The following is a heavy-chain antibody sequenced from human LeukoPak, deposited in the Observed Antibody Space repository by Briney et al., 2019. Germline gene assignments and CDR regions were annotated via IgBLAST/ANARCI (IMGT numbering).Heavy chain of an antibody. Sequence: APLKGSSTASLYTFTSSGISCVRQAPGHGLEWMGWISAYNGNTNYAQKLQGRVTMTTDTATSTAYMELRSLRSDDTAVYYCGRRYCSGGSWYPDYWGQGTLVTVSS. D-gene: IGHD2-15*01. CDR1: LYTFTSSG. V-gene: IGHV1-18*01. CDR2: ISAYNGNT. J-gene: IGHJ4*02. CDR3: GRRYCSGGSWYPDY.